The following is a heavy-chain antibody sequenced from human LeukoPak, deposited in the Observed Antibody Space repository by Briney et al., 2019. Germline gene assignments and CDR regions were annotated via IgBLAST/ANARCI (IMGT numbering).Heavy chain of an antibody. CDR1: GGSISSGSYY. CDR2: IYTSGST. CDR3: ARDKDFWSGYCGDYYYYYMDV. J-gene: IGHJ6*03. V-gene: IGHV4-61*02. D-gene: IGHD3-3*01. Sequence: SETLSLTCTVSGGSISSGSYYWSWIRQPAGKGLEWIGRIYTSGSTNYNPSLKSRVTISVDTSKNQFSLKLSSVTAADTAVYYCARDKDFWSGYCGDYYYYYMDVWGKGTTVTVSS.